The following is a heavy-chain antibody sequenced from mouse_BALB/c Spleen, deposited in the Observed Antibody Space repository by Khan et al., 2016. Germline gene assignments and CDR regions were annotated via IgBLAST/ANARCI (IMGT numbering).Heavy chain of an antibody. D-gene: IGHD2-14*01. CDR2: FNPGSGGT. Sequence: QVQLQQSGAELVRPGASVKLSCKALGYTFTDYEMHWVRQTPVHGLEWIGGFNPGSGGTAYNPRFKGKATLTDDTSSNTAYMELSSLTSEDSAVYYCTNRYEAWFTYWGQGTLVTVSA. J-gene: IGHJ3*01. CDR3: TNRYEAWFTY. V-gene: IGHV1-15*01. CDR1: GYTFTDYE.